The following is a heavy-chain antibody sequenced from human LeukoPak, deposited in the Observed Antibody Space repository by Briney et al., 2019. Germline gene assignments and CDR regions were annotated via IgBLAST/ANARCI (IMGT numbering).Heavy chain of an antibody. D-gene: IGHD4-17*01. CDR1: GFTFSSYS. V-gene: IGHV3-21*01. J-gene: IGHJ4*02. CDR2: ISSSSSYI. CDR3: ARGSNDYGDLFDY. Sequence: GGSLRLSCAASGFTFSSYSMNRVRQAPGKGLEWVSSISSSSSYIYYADSVKGRFTISRDNAKNSLYLQMNSLRAEDTAVYYCARGSNDYGDLFDYWGQGTLVTVSS.